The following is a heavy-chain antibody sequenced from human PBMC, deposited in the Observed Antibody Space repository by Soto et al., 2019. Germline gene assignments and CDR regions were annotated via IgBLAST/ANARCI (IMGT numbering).Heavy chain of an antibody. Sequence: EASVKVSCKTSGYTFTSYAISWVRQAPGQGLEWMGWLSAYNGNTSYAQNLQGRVTVTTDTSTDTAYMELRSLRSDDTAVYYCARDSYHNAFDIWGQGTMVTVSS. V-gene: IGHV1-18*01. CDR2: LSAYNGNT. J-gene: IGHJ3*02. CDR3: ARDSYHNAFDI. CDR1: GYTFTSYA.